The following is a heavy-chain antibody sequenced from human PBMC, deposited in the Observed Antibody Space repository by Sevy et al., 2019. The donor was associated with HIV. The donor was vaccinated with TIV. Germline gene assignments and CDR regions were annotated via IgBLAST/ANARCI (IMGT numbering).Heavy chain of an antibody. J-gene: IGHJ4*02. Sequence: SETLSLTCTVSSGSISSGDYYWSWIRQPPGKGLEWIGYIYYSGSTYYNPSLKSRVTISVDTSKNQFSLKLSSVTAADTAVYYCARDWYYYDSSGYWAYYFDYWGQGTLVTVSS. V-gene: IGHV4-30-4*01. D-gene: IGHD3-22*01. CDR3: ARDWYYYDSSGYWAYYFDY. CDR1: SGSISSGDYY. CDR2: IYYSGST.